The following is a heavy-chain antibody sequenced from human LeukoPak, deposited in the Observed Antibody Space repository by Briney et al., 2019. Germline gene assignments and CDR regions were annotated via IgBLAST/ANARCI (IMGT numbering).Heavy chain of an antibody. V-gene: IGHV3-30*02. J-gene: IGHJ4*02. CDR1: GFTFSTYG. CDR3: AKDKDPWKSTAISDFDY. CDR2: IRYDSSNK. Sequence: PGGSLRLSCAASGFTFSTYGVHWVLQAPGKGLEWVAFIRYDSSNKYYRDSVKGRFTISRDNSKNTLYLQMNSLRVGDTAVYFCAKDKDPWKSTAISDFDYWGQGSLVTVSS. D-gene: IGHD1-1*01.